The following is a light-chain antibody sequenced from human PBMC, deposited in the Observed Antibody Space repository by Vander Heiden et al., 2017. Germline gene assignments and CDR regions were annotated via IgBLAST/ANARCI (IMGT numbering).Light chain of an antibody. CDR3: NSRDSSGNHPDVV. CDR2: GKN. CDR1: SLRSYY. V-gene: IGLV3-19*01. Sequence: SSELTQDPAVSVALGQTVRITCQGDSLRSYYESWHQQKPGQAPVLVIYGKNNRPSGIPDRFAGSSSGNTASLTITGAQAEEEADYYCNSRDSSGNHPDVVFGGGTKLTVL. J-gene: IGLJ2*01.